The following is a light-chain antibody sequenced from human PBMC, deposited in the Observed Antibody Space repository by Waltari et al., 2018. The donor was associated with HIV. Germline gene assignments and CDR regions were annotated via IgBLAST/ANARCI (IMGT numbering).Light chain of an antibody. CDR3: ASNRLDYTLI. Sequence: QSALTQPASVSGFLGQSINISCTGISTDSRFYQYVSWYQQYPGKIPRLIIFDINTRPSGVSDHFSGSRSGNAASRTCSGLQSEDEAHYYCASNRLDYTLIFGGGTKLTVL. CDR2: DIN. V-gene: IGLV2-14*03. J-gene: IGLJ2*01. CDR1: STDSRFYQY.